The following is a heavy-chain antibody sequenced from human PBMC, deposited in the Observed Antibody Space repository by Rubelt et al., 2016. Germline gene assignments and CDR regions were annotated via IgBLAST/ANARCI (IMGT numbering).Heavy chain of an antibody. CDR1: GGSISSSSYD. CDR2: IFYSGST. V-gene: IGHV4-61*05. CDR3: AGRKMMATIFFGWFDP. D-gene: IGHD5-24*01. J-gene: IGHJ5*02. Sequence: QLQLQESGPGLVKPSETLSLTCTVSGGSISSSSYDWGWIRQPPGKGLEWIGYIFYSGSTNYNPSLKSRVTISVDTSKNQFSLKLSSVTAADTAVYYCAGRKMMATIFFGWFDPWGQGTLVTVSS.